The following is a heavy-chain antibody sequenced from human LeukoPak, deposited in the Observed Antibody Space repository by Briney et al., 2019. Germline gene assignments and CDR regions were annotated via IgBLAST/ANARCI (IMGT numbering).Heavy chain of an antibody. D-gene: IGHD1-26*01. CDR2: ISSSSSYI. V-gene: IGHV3-21*01. J-gene: IGHJ4*02. Sequence: PGGSLRLSCAASGFTFSSYSMNWVRQAPGKGLEWVSSISSSSSYIYYADSVKGRFTISRDNAKNSLYLQMNSLRAEDTAVYYCARDQEDPGGFDYWGQGTLVTVSS. CDR1: GFTFSSYS. CDR3: ARDQEDPGGFDY.